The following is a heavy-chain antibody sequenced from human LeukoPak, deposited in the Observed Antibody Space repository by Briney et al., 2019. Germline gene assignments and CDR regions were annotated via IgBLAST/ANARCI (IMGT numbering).Heavy chain of an antibody. CDR3: ARSTVNTGWPRDPNKYYYFMDV. V-gene: IGHV1-3*01. Sequence: GASVKVSCKASGYTFTSYAMHWVRQAPGQRLEWMGWINAGNGNTKYSQKFQGRVTITRDTSASTAYMELSSLRSEDTAVYYCARSTVNTGWPRDPNKYYYFMDVWGKGTTVTVSS. CDR1: GYTFTSYA. D-gene: IGHD4-17*01. CDR2: INAGNGNT. J-gene: IGHJ6*03.